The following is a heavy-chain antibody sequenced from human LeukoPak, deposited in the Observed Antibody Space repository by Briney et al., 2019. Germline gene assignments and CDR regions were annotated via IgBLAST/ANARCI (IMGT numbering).Heavy chain of an antibody. CDR3: ARVSQWELLNFDY. V-gene: IGHV3-7*01. CDR2: IKQGGSEK. J-gene: IGHJ4*02. D-gene: IGHD1-26*01. Sequence: GGSLRLSCAASGFTFSSYWMSWVRQAPGKGLEWVANIKQGGSEKYYVDSVKGRFTISRDNAKNSLYLQMNSLRAEDTAVYYCARVSQWELLNFDYWGQGTLVTVSS. CDR1: GFTFSSYW.